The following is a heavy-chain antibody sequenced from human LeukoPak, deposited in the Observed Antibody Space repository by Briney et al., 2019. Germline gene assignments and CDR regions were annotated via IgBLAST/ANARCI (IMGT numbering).Heavy chain of an antibody. D-gene: IGHD3-22*01. CDR1: GYTFTSYY. V-gene: IGHV1-46*01. CDR3: ARVHPITMIVVDAFDI. CDR2: INPSGGST. Sequence: GASVKVSCKASGYTFTSYYMHWVRQAPGQGLEWMGIINPSGGSTSYAQKFQGRVTMTRDTSTSTVYMGLSSLRSEDTAVYYCARVHPITMIVVDAFDIWGQGTMVTVSS. J-gene: IGHJ3*02.